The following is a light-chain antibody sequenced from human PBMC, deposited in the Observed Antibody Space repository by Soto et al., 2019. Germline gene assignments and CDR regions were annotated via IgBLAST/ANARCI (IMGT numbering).Light chain of an antibody. CDR2: GAS. J-gene: IGKJ5*01. Sequence: EIVMTQSPATLSVSPGERATLSCRASQSVSSNLAWYQQKPGQAPRLLIYGASTRATGIPARFSGSGSGTDFTLTISSLQPEDFAVYYCQQDYNLPPITFGQGTRLEIK. CDR3: QQDYNLPPIT. V-gene: IGKV3-15*01. CDR1: QSVSSN.